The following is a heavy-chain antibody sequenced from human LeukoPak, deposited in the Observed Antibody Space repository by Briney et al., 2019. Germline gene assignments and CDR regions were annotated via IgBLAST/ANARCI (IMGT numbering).Heavy chain of an antibody. CDR2: VFYNGAT. CDR1: GGSISSSIYY. V-gene: IGHV4-39*07. D-gene: IGHD1-1*01. Sequence: PSETLSLTCIVSGGSISSSIYYWAWVRQPPGKGLEWIGTVFYNGATQYSPSLRSRVTISVDKSKNQFSLKLSSVTAADTAVYYCARDGAWRYATADPIWGQGTMVTVSS. CDR3: ARDGAWRYATADPI. J-gene: IGHJ3*02.